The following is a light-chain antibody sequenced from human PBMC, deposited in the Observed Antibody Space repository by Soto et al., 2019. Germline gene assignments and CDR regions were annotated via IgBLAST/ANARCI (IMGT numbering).Light chain of an antibody. CDR3: HQRQSFPRT. J-gene: IGKJ1*01. V-gene: IGKV3-11*01. Sequence: EIVMTQSPATLSSSPGERATLXCRASQTVNSRLAWYQHKPGQAPRLLIYHTSTRATGIPARFSGSGSGTDFTLTIISLEPDDFAFYHCHQRQSFPRTVGQGTKVDIK. CDR2: HTS. CDR1: QTVNSR.